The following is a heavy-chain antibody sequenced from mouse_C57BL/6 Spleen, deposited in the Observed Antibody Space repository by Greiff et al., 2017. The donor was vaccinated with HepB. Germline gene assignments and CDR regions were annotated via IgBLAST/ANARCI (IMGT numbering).Heavy chain of an antibody. CDR1: GFSLTRYA. J-gene: IGHJ2*01. CDR3: ARNEEEIYYALGDY. D-gene: IGHD2-1*01. CDR2: IWTGGGT. Sequence: VQGVESGPGLVAPSQSLSITCTVSGFSLTRYAISWVRQPPGKGLEWLGVIWTGGGTNYNSALKSRLSISKDNSKSQVFLKMNSLQTDDTARYDCARNEEEIYYALGDYWGQGTTRTVSS. V-gene: IGHV2-9-1*01.